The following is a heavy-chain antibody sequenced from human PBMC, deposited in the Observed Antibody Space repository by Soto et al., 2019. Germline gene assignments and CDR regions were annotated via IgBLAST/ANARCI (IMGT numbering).Heavy chain of an antibody. V-gene: IGHV1-8*01. D-gene: IGHD2-8*01. CDR3: SIGNGVGRYYYYGMDV. CDR2: MNPRSGNT. Sequence: GASVKVSCKASGYTFFNYDINWVRQAAGQGLEWMGWMNPRSGNTGYDQKFQGRLTMTKDTSISTAFMELSSLRSEDTAIYYFSIGNGVGRYYYYGMDVWGQGTTVTVSS. CDR1: GYTFFNYD. J-gene: IGHJ6*02.